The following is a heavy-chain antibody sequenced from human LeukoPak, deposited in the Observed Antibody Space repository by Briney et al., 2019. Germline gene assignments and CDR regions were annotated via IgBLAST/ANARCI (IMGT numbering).Heavy chain of an antibody. D-gene: IGHD1-26*01. V-gene: IGHV3-7*01. CDR1: ELTLSNYC. CDR3: TRRGRNTSYYWYY. J-gene: IGHJ4*02. CDR2: IKRDGAET. Sequence: GGSLRLSCAASELTLSNYCMTWVRQGPGKGLEWVATIKRDGAETYYVDSVRGRFTISRDNAENSVYLRMNSLRDEDTAVYYCTRRGRNTSYYWYYWGQGTLVTVSS.